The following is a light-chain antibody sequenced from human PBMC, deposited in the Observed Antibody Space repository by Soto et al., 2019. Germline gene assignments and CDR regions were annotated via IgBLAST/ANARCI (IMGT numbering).Light chain of an antibody. Sequence: QPVLTQSPSASASLGASVKLTCTLSSGHSSYAIAWHQQQPEKGPRYLMKLNSDGSHSKGDGIPDRFSGSSSGAERYLTISRLQSEDEADYYCQIWGTGTQVFGTGTKLTVL. V-gene: IGLV4-69*01. CDR1: SGHSSYA. CDR3: QIWGTGTQV. J-gene: IGLJ1*01. CDR2: LNSDGSH.